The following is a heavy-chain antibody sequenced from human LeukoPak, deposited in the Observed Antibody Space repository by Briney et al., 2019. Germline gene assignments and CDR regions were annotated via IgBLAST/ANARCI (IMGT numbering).Heavy chain of an antibody. D-gene: IGHD6-13*01. Sequence: GRSLRLSCGASGFTFSSFGMHWVRQAPGKGLEWVAFIRYDGSDKYYGDSVKGRFTISRDNSNNTLFLQMNSLRAEDTSTYYCASATFSNWFYFDQWGQGTLVTVSS. CDR1: GFTFSSFG. V-gene: IGHV3-33*01. J-gene: IGHJ4*02. CDR3: ASATFSNWFYFDQ. CDR2: IRYDGSDK.